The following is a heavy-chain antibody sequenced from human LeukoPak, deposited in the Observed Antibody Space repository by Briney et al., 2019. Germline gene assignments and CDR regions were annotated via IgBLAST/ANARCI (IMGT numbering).Heavy chain of an antibody. CDR1: GFTFSSYA. CDR3: ARDPYYYGSGITNWFDP. CDR2: ISYDGSNK. D-gene: IGHD3-10*01. Sequence: QTGGSLRLSCAASGFTFSSYAMHWVRQAPGKGLEWVAVISYDGSNKYYADSVKGRFTISRDNSKNTLYLQMNSLRAEDTAVYYCARDPYYYGSGITNWFDPWGQGTLVTVSS. J-gene: IGHJ5*02. V-gene: IGHV3-30*04.